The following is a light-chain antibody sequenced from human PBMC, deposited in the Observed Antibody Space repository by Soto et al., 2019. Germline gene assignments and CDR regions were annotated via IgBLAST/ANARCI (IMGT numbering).Light chain of an antibody. CDR3: QQYGGSFT. CDR1: QSVSSSY. Sequence: EIVLTQSPGTLSLSPGERATLSCRASQSVSSSYLAWYQQKPGQAPRLLIYGASSRATGIPDRFSGSGSGTDFTLTISRLEPEDLAVYYCQQYGGSFTFGPGTKVDIK. J-gene: IGKJ3*01. CDR2: GAS. V-gene: IGKV3-20*01.